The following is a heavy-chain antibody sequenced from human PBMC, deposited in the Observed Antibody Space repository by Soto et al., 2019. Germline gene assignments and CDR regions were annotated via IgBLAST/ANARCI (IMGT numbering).Heavy chain of an antibody. CDR1: GFTFDDYA. J-gene: IGHJ4*02. Sequence: EVQLVESGGGLVQPGRSLRLSCAASGFTFDDYAMHWVRQAPGKGLEWVSGISWNSGSIGYADSVKGRFTISRDNAKNSLYLQMNSLRAEDTALYYCAKDTGSGWASFDHWGQGTLVTVSS. D-gene: IGHD6-19*01. V-gene: IGHV3-9*01. CDR2: ISWNSGSI. CDR3: AKDTGSGWASFDH.